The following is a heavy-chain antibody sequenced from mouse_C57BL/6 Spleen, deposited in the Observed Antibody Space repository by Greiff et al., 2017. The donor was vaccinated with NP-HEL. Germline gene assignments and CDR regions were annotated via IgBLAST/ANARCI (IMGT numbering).Heavy chain of an antibody. V-gene: IGHV2-3*01. CDR1: GFSLTSYG. J-gene: IGHJ3*01. CDR3: ANDDDGFAY. D-gene: IGHD2-4*01. CDR2: IWGDGST. Sequence: VQVVESGPGLVAPSQSLSITCPVSGFSLTSYGVSWVRQTPGKGLEWLGVIWGDGSTNYHSALISRLSISKDNSTSQVFLKLTSLQTDDTATYYCANDDDGFAYWGQGTLVTVSA.